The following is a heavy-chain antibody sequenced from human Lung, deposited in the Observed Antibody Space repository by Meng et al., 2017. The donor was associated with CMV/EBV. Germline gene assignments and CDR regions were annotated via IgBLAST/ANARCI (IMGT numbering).Heavy chain of an antibody. CDR3: TTGLMLRGGYSYDWRGFDS. CDR2: IKSRGDGGTT. J-gene: IGHJ4*02. CDR1: GFSFNNAW. Sequence: SXAASGFSFNNAWMTWVRQAPGKGLEWVGRIKSRGDGGTTDFAAPVKGRFSISRDDSKNTLYMELNSLKTEDTAMYYCTTGLMLRGGYSYDWRGFDSXGQGXLVTVSS. V-gene: IGHV3-15*01. D-gene: IGHD5-18*01.